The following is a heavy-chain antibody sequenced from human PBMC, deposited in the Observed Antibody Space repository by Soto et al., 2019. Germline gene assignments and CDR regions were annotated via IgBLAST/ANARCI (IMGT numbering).Heavy chain of an antibody. CDR3: AKTQQWGLPLSGGMDV. CDR1: GFTFSTYG. Sequence: EVQLLESGGGLVQPRGSLRLSCAASGFTFSTYGMSWVRQAPGKGLEWVSVISGGGGDTYYAGSVKGRFTISRDNSKNTLYLETNSLRAEDTAVYYCAKTQQWGLPLSGGMDVWGQGTTVTVSS. V-gene: IGHV3-23*01. CDR2: ISGGGGDT. D-gene: IGHD6-19*01. J-gene: IGHJ6*02.